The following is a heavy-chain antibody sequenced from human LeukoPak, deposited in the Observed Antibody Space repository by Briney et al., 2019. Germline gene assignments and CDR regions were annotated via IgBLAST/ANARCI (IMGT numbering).Heavy chain of an antibody. CDR2: ISGTGSV. D-gene: IGHD6-13*01. CDR1: GFSLSTVN. Sequence: GSRRLSCAASGFSLSTVNMNCVRHAPGRVREWVSCISGTGSVYYAASVRGRFTISSDNAGDSLFLQLNSLRTEDTAVYFCARDLPGSSWYALDSGDQGTLVTVSS. J-gene: IGHJ5*01. V-gene: IGHV3-69-1*01. CDR3: ARDLPGSSWYALDS.